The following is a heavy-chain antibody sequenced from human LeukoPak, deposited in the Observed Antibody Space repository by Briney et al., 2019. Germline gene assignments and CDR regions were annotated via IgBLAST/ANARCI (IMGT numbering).Heavy chain of an antibody. J-gene: IGHJ4*02. CDR3: AKFNIVVVVAATRPFDY. CDR1: GFTFSSYA. V-gene: IGHV3-23*01. Sequence: PGGSLRLSCAASGFTFSSYAMSWVRQAPGKGLEWVSAISGSGGSTYYADSVKGRFTISRDNSKNTLYLQMNSLRAEDTAVYYCAKFNIVVVVAATRPFDYRSQGTLVTVSS. CDR2: ISGSGGST. D-gene: IGHD2-15*01.